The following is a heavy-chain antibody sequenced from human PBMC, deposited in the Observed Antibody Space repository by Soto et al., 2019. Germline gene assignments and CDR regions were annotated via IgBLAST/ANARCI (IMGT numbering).Heavy chain of an antibody. CDR1: GGTFSSYA. V-gene: IGHV1-69*01. J-gene: IGHJ6*02. CDR2: IIPIFGTA. CDR3: ARAHYYGSGSTPYYYYGMDV. Sequence: QVQLVQSGAEVQKPGSSVKVSCKASGGTFSSYAISWVRQAPGQGLEWMGGIIPIFGTANYAQKFQGRVTITADDSTSTAYRELSSLRSEDTAVYYCARAHYYGSGSTPYYYYGMDVWGQGTTVTVSS. D-gene: IGHD3-10*01.